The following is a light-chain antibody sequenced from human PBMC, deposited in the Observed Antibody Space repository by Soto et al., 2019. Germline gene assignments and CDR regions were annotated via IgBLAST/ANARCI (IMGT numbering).Light chain of an antibody. V-gene: IGKV1-17*01. Sequence: DIQMTQSPSSLSASVGDRVTITCRASQAIRNDLGWYQQKPGKAPKRLIYAASSLDSEVPLRFSGSGSGTEFALTISRLQPEDFASYYCLQHNTAPWTFGQGNKVEI. CDR2: AAS. CDR1: QAIRND. J-gene: IGKJ1*01. CDR3: LQHNTAPWT.